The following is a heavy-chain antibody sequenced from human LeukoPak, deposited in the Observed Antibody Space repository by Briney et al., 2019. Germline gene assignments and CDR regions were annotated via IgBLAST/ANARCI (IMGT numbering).Heavy chain of an antibody. CDR1: GFAFNTYD. V-gene: IGHV3-48*03. D-gene: IGHD2-15*01. J-gene: IGHJ6*02. CDR2: ISDGGGTT. Sequence: AGGSLRLSCSAAGFAFNTYDMHWVRQAPGKGLQWVSYISDGGGTTYHADSVKGRFTISRDNGKNSLFLQMNSLSAEDTAIYYCARDRDSGGLDVWGQGTTVTV. CDR3: ARDRDSGGLDV.